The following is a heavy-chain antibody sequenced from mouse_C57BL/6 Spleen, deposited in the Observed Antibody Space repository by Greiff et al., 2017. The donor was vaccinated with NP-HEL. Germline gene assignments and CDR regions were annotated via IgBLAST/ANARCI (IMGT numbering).Heavy chain of an antibody. V-gene: IGHV1-26*01. J-gene: IGHJ2*01. Sequence: VQLQQSGPELVKPGASVKISGKASGYTFPDYYMTWVKRSHGKSLEWIGDINPKNGGTSYNQKFKGKATLTVDKSSSTAYMELRSLTSEDSAVYYCAKGGYYGSSLDYWGQGTTLTVSS. CDR2: INPKNGGT. CDR3: AKGGYYGSSLDY. D-gene: IGHD1-1*01. CDR1: GYTFPDYY.